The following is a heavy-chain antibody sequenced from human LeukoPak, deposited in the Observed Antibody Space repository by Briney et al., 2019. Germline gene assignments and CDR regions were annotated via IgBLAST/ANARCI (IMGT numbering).Heavy chain of an antibody. CDR1: GGSISSSSYY. D-gene: IGHD3-10*01. CDR2: IYYSRST. CDR3: ARRDAGYDAFDI. Sequence: SETLSLTCTVSGGSISSSSYYWGWIRQPPGKGLEWIGSIYYSRSTYYNPSLKSRVTISVDTSKNQFSLKLSSVTAADTAVYYCARRDAGYDAFDIWGQGTMVTVSS. V-gene: IGHV4-39*07. J-gene: IGHJ3*02.